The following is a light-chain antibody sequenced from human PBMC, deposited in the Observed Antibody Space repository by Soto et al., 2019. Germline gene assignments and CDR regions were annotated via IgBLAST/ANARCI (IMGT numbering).Light chain of an antibody. V-gene: IGKV3-20*01. CDR3: QQYTTSPFT. Sequence: EIVLTQSPGTLSLSPGERDTLSCRASQSVGSNYLAWYQQKPGQAPRVLIYGASSRATGIPDRFSGSGSGADFTLTISRLEPEDFAVYYCQQYTTSPFTFGPGTKVDIK. CDR1: QSVGSNY. J-gene: IGKJ3*01. CDR2: GAS.